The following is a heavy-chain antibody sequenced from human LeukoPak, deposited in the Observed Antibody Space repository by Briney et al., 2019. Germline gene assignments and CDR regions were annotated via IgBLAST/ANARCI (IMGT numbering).Heavy chain of an antibody. D-gene: IGHD3-10*01. V-gene: IGHV3-23*01. CDR3: AKPYLDGSPGMGYFDC. Sequence: PGGSLRLSCAASGFTFSSYAMSWVRQAPGKGLEWVSTISGNGGSTYYADSVKGRFTISRDNSKNTLYLQMNSLRAEDTAVYYCAKPYLDGSPGMGYFDCWGQGTLVTVSS. CDR2: ISGNGGST. J-gene: IGHJ4*02. CDR1: GFTFSSYA.